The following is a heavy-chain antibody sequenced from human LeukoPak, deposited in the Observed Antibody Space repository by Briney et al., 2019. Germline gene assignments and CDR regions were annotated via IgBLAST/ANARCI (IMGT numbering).Heavy chain of an antibody. CDR2: IKQDGSEK. CDR1: GFTFSSYS. J-gene: IGHJ4*02. V-gene: IGHV3-7*03. CDR3: AKGTLDIVVVPAAPKVYYFDY. Sequence: GGSLRLSCAASGFTFSSYSMSWVRQAPGKGLEWVANIKQDGSEKYYVDSVKGRFTISRDSAKNSLYLQMNSLRAEDTAVYYCAKGTLDIVVVPAAPKVYYFDYWGQGTLVTVSS. D-gene: IGHD2-2*01.